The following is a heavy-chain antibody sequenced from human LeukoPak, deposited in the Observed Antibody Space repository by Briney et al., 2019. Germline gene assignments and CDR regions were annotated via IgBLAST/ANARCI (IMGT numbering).Heavy chain of an antibody. CDR2: IIPIFGTA. V-gene: IGHV1-69*13. J-gene: IGHJ5*02. CDR3: ARDGSSSYTSRSGAPYNWFDP. Sequence: SVKVSRKASGGTFSSYAISWVRQAPGQGLEWMGGIIPIFGTANYAQKFQGRVTITADESTSTAYMELSSLRSEDTAVYYCARDGSSSYTSRSGAPYNWFDPWGQGTLVTVSS. D-gene: IGHD2-2*02. CDR1: GGTFSSYA.